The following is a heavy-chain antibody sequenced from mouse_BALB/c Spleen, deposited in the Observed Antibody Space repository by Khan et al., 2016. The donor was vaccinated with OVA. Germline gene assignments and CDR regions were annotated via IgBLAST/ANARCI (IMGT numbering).Heavy chain of an antibody. Sequence: QVQLKQSGPELVKPGASLKVSCKASGYTFTAYIIGWVKQSTRQGLEWIGDIFPGSDIPYYNEKFKDKATLTVDKSANTAYMQLSRLTSEDSAVYVCARGGYSAFAYWGQGTLVTVSA. CDR1: GYTFTAYI. D-gene: IGHD2-14*01. V-gene: IGHV1-77*01. CDR2: IFPGSDIP. CDR3: ARGGYSAFAY. J-gene: IGHJ3*01.